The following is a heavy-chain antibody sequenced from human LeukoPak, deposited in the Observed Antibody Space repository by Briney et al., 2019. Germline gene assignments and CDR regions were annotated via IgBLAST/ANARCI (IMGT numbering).Heavy chain of an antibody. V-gene: IGHV3-30*01. Sequence: GRSLRLSCAASGFTFSSYAMHWVRQAPGKGLEWVAVISYDGSNKYYADSVKGRFTISRDNSKNTLYLKMNSLRAEDTAVYYCARTYSSSSHIDYWGQGTLVTVSS. CDR1: GFTFSSYA. D-gene: IGHD6-6*01. CDR3: ARTYSSSSHIDY. J-gene: IGHJ4*02. CDR2: ISYDGSNK.